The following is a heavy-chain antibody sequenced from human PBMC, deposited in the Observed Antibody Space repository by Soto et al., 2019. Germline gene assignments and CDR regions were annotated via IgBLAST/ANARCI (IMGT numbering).Heavy chain of an antibody. CDR3: ARAEVVPAAIWFDP. CDR2: IYYSGST. J-gene: IGHJ5*02. D-gene: IGHD2-2*01. CDR1: GGSISSGGYY. V-gene: IGHV4-31*03. Sequence: SETLSLTCTVSGGSISSGGYYWSWIRQHPGKGLEWIGYIYYSGSTYYNPSLKSRVTISVDTSKNQFSLKLSSVTAADTAVYYCARAEVVPAAIWFDPWGQGTLVTVSS.